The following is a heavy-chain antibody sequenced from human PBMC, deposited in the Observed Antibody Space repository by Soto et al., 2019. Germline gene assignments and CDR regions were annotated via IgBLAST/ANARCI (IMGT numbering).Heavy chain of an antibody. CDR1: GYTFTSYF. J-gene: IGHJ4*02. Sequence: QVQLVQSGAEVKKPGASVKVSCKASGYTFTSYFISLVRQAPGQGLEWKGWISAYNGNTNYVQKRQGIATMTADTSTNTAYRELRSLRADDTAVYYCARAFSPADYWGQGTLVTVSS. V-gene: IGHV1-18*01. CDR2: ISAYNGNT. CDR3: ARAFSPADY.